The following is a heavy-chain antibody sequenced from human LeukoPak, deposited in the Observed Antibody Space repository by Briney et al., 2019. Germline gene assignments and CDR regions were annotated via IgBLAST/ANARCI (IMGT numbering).Heavy chain of an antibody. CDR1: GFTFSSYA. Sequence: GGSLRLSCAASGFTFSSYAMSWVRQAPGKGLEWVSAISGSGGSTYYADSVKGRFTISRDNSKNTLYLQMNSLRAEDTAVYYCAKLPSLDMVTHGQRQYYFDYWGQGTLVTVSS. V-gene: IGHV3-23*01. CDR2: ISGSGGST. D-gene: IGHD5-18*01. CDR3: AKLPSLDMVTHGQRQYYFDY. J-gene: IGHJ4*02.